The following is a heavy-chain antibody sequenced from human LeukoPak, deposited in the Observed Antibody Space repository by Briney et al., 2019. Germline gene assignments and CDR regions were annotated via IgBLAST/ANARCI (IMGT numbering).Heavy chain of an antibody. CDR1: GGSFSSYY. V-gene: IGHV4-34*01. Sequence: SETLSLTCAVYGGSFSSYYWSWIRQPPGKGLEWIGKINHIGSTNYSPSLKSRVTISVDTSKNQFSLKLSSVTAADTAVYYCARVIFGVVIPLANYYYYMDVWGKGTTVTVSS. D-gene: IGHD3-3*02. CDR2: INHIGST. J-gene: IGHJ6*03. CDR3: ARVIFGVVIPLANYYYYMDV.